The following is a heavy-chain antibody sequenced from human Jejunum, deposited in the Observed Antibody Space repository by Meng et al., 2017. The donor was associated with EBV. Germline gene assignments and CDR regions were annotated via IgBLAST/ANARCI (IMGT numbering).Heavy chain of an antibody. Sequence: VQLVQAGGWVKRPGPTVKVPSKASGGTFTNYGYSWMRQAPGKGREWRGGVIPILATANYAQKLQGRVRITADKSTGTGYMELISLRAEDRAVYYCARSFGRVVADYFDYWGQGTLVTVSS. J-gene: IGHJ4*02. CDR2: VIPILATA. CDR3: ARSFGRVVADYFDY. D-gene: IGHD3-16*02. V-gene: IGHV1-69*06. CDR1: GGTFTNYG.